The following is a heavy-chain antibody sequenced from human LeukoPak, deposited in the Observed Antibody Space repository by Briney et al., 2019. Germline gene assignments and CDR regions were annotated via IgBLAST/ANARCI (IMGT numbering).Heavy chain of an antibody. Sequence: GGSLRLSCAASGFTFSSYAMNWVRQAPGKGLEWVSTISSSGGSTYYADSVKGRFTISRDNSKNTLYLQMNSLRAEDTAVYYCSMLGIWFGELLPDKATNWFDPWGQGTLVTVSS. V-gene: IGHV3-23*01. J-gene: IGHJ5*02. D-gene: IGHD3-10*01. CDR1: GFTFSSYA. CDR3: SMLGIWFGELLPDKATNWFDP. CDR2: ISSSGGST.